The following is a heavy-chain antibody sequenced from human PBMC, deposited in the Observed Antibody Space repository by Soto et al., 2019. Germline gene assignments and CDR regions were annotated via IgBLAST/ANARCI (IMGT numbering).Heavy chain of an antibody. CDR3: ARDGRDSVFDV. Sequence: QVQLVESGGGVVQPGGSLRLSCVASGFSLSGKGIHWVRQAPGKGLEWVALIWYDGSIKYYADSVKGRFTVSIDNSKNMVWLQVNSLRAEDTGIYYCARDGRDSVFDVWRQGTMVTVSS. V-gene: IGHV3-33*01. J-gene: IGHJ3*01. D-gene: IGHD2-21*02. CDR2: IWYDGSIK. CDR1: GFSLSGKG.